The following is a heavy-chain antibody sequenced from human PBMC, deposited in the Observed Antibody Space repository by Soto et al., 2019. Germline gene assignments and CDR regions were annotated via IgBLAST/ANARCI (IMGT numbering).Heavy chain of an antibody. V-gene: IGHV3-23*01. D-gene: IGHD6-13*01. Sequence: EVQLLESGGGLVQPGGSLRLSCAASGFTFSSYAMSWVRQAPGKGLEWVSAISGSGGSTYYADSVKGRFTISRDNSKNTLYLQMNSLRAEDTAVYYCAKAPAAAGLIDYYYYMDVWGKGTTVTVSS. CDR2: ISGSGGST. J-gene: IGHJ6*03. CDR3: AKAPAAAGLIDYYYYMDV. CDR1: GFTFSSYA.